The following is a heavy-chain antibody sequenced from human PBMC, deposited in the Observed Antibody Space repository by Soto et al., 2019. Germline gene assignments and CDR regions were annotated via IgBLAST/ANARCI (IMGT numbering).Heavy chain of an antibody. V-gene: IGHV3-53*01. CDR1: GFTVSSNY. CDR2: IYSGGST. Sequence: GGSLRLSCAASGFTVSSNYMSWVRQAPGKGLEWVSVIYSGGSTYYADSVKGRFTISRHNSKNTLYLQMNSLRAEDTAVYYCAKDNYDFWSGYSLTYGMDVWGQGTTVTVSS. J-gene: IGHJ6*02. CDR3: AKDNYDFWSGYSLTYGMDV. D-gene: IGHD3-3*01.